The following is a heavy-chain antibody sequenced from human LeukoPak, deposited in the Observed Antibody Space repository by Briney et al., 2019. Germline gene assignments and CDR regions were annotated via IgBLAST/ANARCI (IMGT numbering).Heavy chain of an antibody. D-gene: IGHD6-19*01. CDR1: GYSISSGYY. Sequence: SETLSLTCAVSGYSISSGYYWGWLRQPPGKALEWIGSIYHSGSTYYNPSLKSRVTISVDTSKNQFSLKLSSVTAADTAVYYCARVSGDSSGLLDYWGQGTLVTVSS. CDR2: IYHSGST. CDR3: ARVSGDSSGLLDY. J-gene: IGHJ4*02. V-gene: IGHV4-38-2*01.